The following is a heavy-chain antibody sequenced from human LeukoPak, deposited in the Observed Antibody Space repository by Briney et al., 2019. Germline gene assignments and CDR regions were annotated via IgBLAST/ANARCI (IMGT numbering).Heavy chain of an antibody. V-gene: IGHV3-74*01. CDR1: GFTLSSYW. J-gene: IGHJ4*02. CDR3: ARVITGTTSNFDS. Sequence: GGSLRLSCAASGFTLSSYWVHWVRQAPGKGLVWVSRINSDGSSTSYADSVKGRFTISRDNAKDTLYLQMNSLRAEDTAVYYCARVITGTTSNFDSWGQGTLVTVSS. CDR2: INSDGSST. D-gene: IGHD1-7*01.